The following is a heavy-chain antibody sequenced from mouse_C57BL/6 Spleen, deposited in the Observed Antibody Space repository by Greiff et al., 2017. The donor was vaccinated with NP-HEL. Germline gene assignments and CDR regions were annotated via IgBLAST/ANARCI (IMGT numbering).Heavy chain of an antibody. CDR1: GFTFSDVW. Sequence: EVQVVESGGGLVQPGGSMKLSCAASGFTFSDVWMDWVRQSPEKGLEWVAEIRNKANNHATYYAESVKGRFTISRDDSKSSVYLQMNSLRAEDTGIYYCTRPGDYDSDWFAYWGQGTLVTVSA. V-gene: IGHV6-6*01. D-gene: IGHD2-4*01. CDR2: IRNKANNHAT. J-gene: IGHJ3*01. CDR3: TRPGDYDSDWFAY.